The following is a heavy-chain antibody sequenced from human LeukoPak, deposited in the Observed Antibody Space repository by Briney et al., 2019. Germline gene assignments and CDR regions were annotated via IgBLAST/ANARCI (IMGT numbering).Heavy chain of an antibody. Sequence: GASVKVSCKASGGTFSSYAISWVRQAPGQGLEWVGGIIPIFGTANYAQKFQGRVTITADESTSTAYMELSSLRSEDTAVYYCARPASARLEWLLFPSSYYYYYGMDVWGQGTTVTVSS. D-gene: IGHD3-3*01. V-gene: IGHV1-69*13. J-gene: IGHJ6*02. CDR3: ARPASARLEWLLFPSSYYYYYGMDV. CDR1: GGTFSSYA. CDR2: IIPIFGTA.